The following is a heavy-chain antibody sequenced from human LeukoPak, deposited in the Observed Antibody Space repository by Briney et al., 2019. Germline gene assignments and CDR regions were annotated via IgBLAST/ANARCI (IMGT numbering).Heavy chain of an antibody. J-gene: IGHJ5*02. Sequence: PSETLSLTCTVSGGSISSYYWSWTRQPPGKGLEWIGYIYYSGSTNYNPSLKSRVTISVDTSKNQFSLKLSSVTAADTAVYYCARGWRDVLLWFGAPFDPWGQGTLVTVSS. V-gene: IGHV4-59*01. CDR3: ARGWRDVLLWFGAPFDP. CDR2: IYYSGST. CDR1: GGSISSYY. D-gene: IGHD3-10*01.